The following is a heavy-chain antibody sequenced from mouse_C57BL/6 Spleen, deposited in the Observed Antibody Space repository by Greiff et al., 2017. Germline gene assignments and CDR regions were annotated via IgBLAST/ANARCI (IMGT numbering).Heavy chain of an antibody. D-gene: IGHD2-1*01. CDR2: IYPGDGDT. CDR1: GYAFSSSW. J-gene: IGHJ2*01. CDR3: ARERGVYGNYDY. V-gene: IGHV1-82*01. Sequence: QVQLKQSGPELVKPGASVKISCKASGYAFSSSWMNWVKQRPGKGLEWIGRIYPGDGDTNYNGKFKGKATLTADKSSSTAYMQLSSLTSEDSAVYFCARERGVYGNYDYWGQGTTLTVSS.